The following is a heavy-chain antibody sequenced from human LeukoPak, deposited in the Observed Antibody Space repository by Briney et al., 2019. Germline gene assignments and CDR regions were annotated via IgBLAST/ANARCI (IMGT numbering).Heavy chain of an antibody. CDR3: ASGGSYYSY. CDR1: GGSISSYR. D-gene: IGHD3-22*01. CDR2: IYTSGST. Sequence: SETLSLTCTVSGGSISSYRWSWIRQPAGKGLEWIGHIYTSGSTNYNPSLKSRVTMSVDTSRSQFSLKLTSVTAAGTAVYYCASGGSYYSYWGQGTLVTVSS. J-gene: IGHJ4*02. V-gene: IGHV4-4*07.